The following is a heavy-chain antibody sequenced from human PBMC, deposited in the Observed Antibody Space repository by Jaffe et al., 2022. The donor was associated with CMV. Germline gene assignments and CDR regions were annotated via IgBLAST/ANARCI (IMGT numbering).Heavy chain of an antibody. J-gene: IGHJ4*02. Sequence: QVQLVESGGGLVKPGGSLRLSCAASGFTFSDYYMSWIRQAPGKGLEWVSYISSSSSYTNYADSVKGRFTISRDNAKNSLYLQMNSLRAEDTAVYYCARAANRYCSGGSCYSTDYWGQGTLVTVSS. CDR3: ARAANRYCSGGSCYSTDY. CDR2: ISSSSSYT. V-gene: IGHV3-11*06. D-gene: IGHD2-15*01. CDR1: GFTFSDYY.